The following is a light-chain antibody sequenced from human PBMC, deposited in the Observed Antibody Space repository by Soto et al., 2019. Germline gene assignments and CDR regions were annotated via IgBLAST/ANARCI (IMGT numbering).Light chain of an antibody. CDR1: QSLVYSDGNTY. CDR2: KVS. Sequence: DVVMTQSPLSLPVTLGQPASISCRSSQSLVYSDGNTYLNWFQQRPGQSPRRLIYKVSNRDSGVPGRFGGSGSGTDFTLKISRVEAEDVGVYYCMQGTHWPPTWTFGQGTKVEIK. CDR3: MQGTHWPPTWT. V-gene: IGKV2-30*01. J-gene: IGKJ1*01.